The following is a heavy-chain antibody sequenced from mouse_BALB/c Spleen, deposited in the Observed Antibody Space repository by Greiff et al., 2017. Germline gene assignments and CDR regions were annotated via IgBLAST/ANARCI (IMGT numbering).Heavy chain of an antibody. CDR1: GFTFSSYY. Sequence: DVKLVESGGGLVKLGGSLKLSCAASGFTFSSYYMSWVRQTPEKRLELIAAINSNGGSTYYPDTVKGRFTISRDNAKNTLYLQMSSLKSEDTALYYCARRDYEGSWFAYWGQGTLVTVSA. CDR3: ARRDYEGSWFAY. V-gene: IGHV5-6-2*01. J-gene: IGHJ3*01. D-gene: IGHD2-4*01. CDR2: INSNGGST.